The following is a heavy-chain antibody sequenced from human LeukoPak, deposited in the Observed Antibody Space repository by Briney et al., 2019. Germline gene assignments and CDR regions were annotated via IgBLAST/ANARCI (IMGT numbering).Heavy chain of an antibody. CDR2: IHYSGST. CDR3: ARDNYYGSGYNWFDP. D-gene: IGHD3-10*01. V-gene: IGHV4-30-4*01. CDR1: GGSISSGDYY. J-gene: IGHJ5*02. Sequence: SETLSLTCTVSGGSISSGDYYWSWIRQSPGKGLEWIGYIHYSGSTYYNPSLKSRVTISVDTSKNQFSLKLSSVTAADTAVYYCARDNYYGSGYNWFDPWGQGTLVTVSS.